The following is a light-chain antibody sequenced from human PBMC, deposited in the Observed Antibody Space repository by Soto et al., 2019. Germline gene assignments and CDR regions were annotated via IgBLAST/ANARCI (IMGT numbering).Light chain of an antibody. V-gene: IGKV3-20*01. J-gene: IGKJ4*01. Sequence: EIVLTQSPGTLSLSPGDRATLSCRASQSVSSSYLAWYQQKPGQAPRLLIYGASSMATGIPDRFSGSGSGTDFTLTISRLEPEDFAVYYCHQYDSSPLTFGGGTKVEIK. CDR3: HQYDSSPLT. CDR2: GAS. CDR1: QSVSSSY.